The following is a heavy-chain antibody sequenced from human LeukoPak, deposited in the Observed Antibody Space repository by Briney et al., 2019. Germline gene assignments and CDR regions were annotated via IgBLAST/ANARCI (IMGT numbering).Heavy chain of an antibody. CDR1: GFTFSNYG. CDR3: AKPAISSRGWYYDY. CDR2: ISGSGGST. J-gene: IGHJ4*02. V-gene: IGHV3-23*01. Sequence: AGGTLRLSCAASGFTFSNYGMSWVRQAPGKGLEWVSAISGSGGSTYYADSVKGRFTISRDNSKNTLYLQMNSLRGEDTAVYYCAKPAISSRGWYYDYWGQGTLVIVSS. D-gene: IGHD6-19*01.